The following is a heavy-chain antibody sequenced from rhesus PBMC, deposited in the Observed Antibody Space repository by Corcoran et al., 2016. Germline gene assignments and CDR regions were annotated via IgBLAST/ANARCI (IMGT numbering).Heavy chain of an antibody. J-gene: IGHJ5-2*02. CDR3: ARSFPSAYSSLDV. CDR2: IDGDDDK. D-gene: IGHD1-44*01. Sequence: QVTLKESGPALVKPTQTLTLTCTFSGFSLSTSGMRVSWIRQPPGKALEWLGRIDGDDDKYYKTAMKSRLTSSKDTYKNQVVLTMTNMDPMDTATYYCARSFPSAYSSLDVWGRGVLVTVSS. V-gene: IGHV2S2*01. CDR1: GFSLSTSGMR.